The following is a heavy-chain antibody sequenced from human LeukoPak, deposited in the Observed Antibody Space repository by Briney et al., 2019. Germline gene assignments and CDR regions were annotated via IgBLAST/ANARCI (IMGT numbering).Heavy chain of an antibody. CDR2: TYYRSTWYN. J-gene: IGHJ5*02. CDR1: GDSVSSNSVT. Sequence: SQTLSLTCAISGDSVSSNSVTWNWIRQSPSRGLEWLGRTYYRSTWYNDYTVSVRDRITVNPDTSKNQFSLHLNSVTPEDTAVYYCARRLTQYDCFDPWGQGILVTVSS. V-gene: IGHV6-1*01. D-gene: IGHD2-2*01. CDR3: ARRLTQYDCFDP.